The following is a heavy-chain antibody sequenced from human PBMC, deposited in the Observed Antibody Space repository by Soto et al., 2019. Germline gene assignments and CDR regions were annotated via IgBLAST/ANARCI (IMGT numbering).Heavy chain of an antibody. CDR2: INVGNGNT. Sequence: QVHLVQSGAEVKKPGASVKGSCKASGYSFRSSAMQWVRQAPGQRLEWMGWINVGNGNTRYSQKFHARVTITRDTFASKAYMEVSSLSSEDTAVYSCAKGNNYGDLRRCDAFDIWGQGTMVTVSS. J-gene: IGHJ3*02. V-gene: IGHV1-3*01. D-gene: IGHD4-17*01. CDR1: GYSFRSSA. CDR3: AKGNNYGDLRRCDAFDI.